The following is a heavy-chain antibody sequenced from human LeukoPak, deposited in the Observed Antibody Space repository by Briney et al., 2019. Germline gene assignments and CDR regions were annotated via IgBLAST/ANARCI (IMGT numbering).Heavy chain of an antibody. CDR2: IKQDGSEK. D-gene: IGHD3-10*01. V-gene: IGHV3-7*01. CDR1: GFTFSSYW. Sequence: GGSLRLSCAASGFTFSSYWMSWVRQAPGKGLEWVANIKQDGSEKYYVDSVKGRFTISRDNAKNSLYLQMNSLRAEDTAVYYCASDPTVYYGSGSYYVDYWGQGTLVTVSS. CDR3: ASDPTVYYGSGSYYVDY. J-gene: IGHJ4*02.